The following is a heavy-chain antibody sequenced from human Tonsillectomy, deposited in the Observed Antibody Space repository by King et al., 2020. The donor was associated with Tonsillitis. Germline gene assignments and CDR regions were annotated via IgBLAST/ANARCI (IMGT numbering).Heavy chain of an antibody. Sequence: VQLVESGGGLIQPGGSLRLSCAASGFTVSTNYMNWVRQAPGKGLEWVSIIYNSGGTYYSDSVKGRFIISRDNSKNTLYLQMNSLIAEDTAVYYCARDVGTGFQNWGQGTLVTVSS. D-gene: IGHD2-8*02. CDR3: ARDVGTGFQN. V-gene: IGHV3-53*01. J-gene: IGHJ1*01. CDR1: GFTVSTNY. CDR2: IYNSGGT.